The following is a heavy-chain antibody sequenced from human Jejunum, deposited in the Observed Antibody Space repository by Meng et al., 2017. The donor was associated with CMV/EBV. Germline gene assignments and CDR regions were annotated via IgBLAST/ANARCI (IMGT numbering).Heavy chain of an antibody. CDR2: TYNSGSL. CDR3: ARLPVAGASFPNWFDT. D-gene: IGHD1-26*01. CDR1: SISGLLSS. J-gene: IGHJ5*02. Sequence: SISGLLSSWSWIRQHPGQGLEWIGYTYNSGSLYYNPSLKSRVTISGDTSKNQFSLRLSSVTAADTAVYYCARLPVAGASFPNWFDTWGQGTLVTVSS. V-gene: IGHV4-31*02.